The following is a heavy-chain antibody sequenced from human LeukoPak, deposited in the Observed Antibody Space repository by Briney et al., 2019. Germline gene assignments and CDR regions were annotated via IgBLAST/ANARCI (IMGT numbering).Heavy chain of an antibody. D-gene: IGHD5-18*01. J-gene: IGHJ3*02. V-gene: IGHV3-21*01. CDR3: ARDPGRGYSYEWGAFDI. Sequence: GGSLRLSCAASGFTFSSYSMNWVRQAPGKGLEWVSSISSSSSYIYYADSVKGRFTISRDNAKNSLYLQMNSLRAEDTAVYYCARDPGRGYSYEWGAFDIWGQGTMVTVSS. CDR1: GFTFSSYS. CDR2: ISSSSSYI.